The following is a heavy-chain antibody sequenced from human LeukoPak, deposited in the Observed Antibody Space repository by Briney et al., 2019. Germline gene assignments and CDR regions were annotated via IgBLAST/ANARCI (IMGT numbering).Heavy chain of an antibody. D-gene: IGHD3-22*01. CDR1: GFTFSSYA. CDR3: EKEREDITIVGVVIHDY. Sequence: GGSLRLSCAASGFTFSSYAMSWVRQAPGKGLEWVADINDSGGSKYYADSVKGRFTISRDNSKNSLYLQMNSLSAEDTDVSDCEKEREDITIVGVVIHDYWGQGTLVTVSS. CDR2: INDSGGSK. J-gene: IGHJ4*02. V-gene: IGHV3-23*01.